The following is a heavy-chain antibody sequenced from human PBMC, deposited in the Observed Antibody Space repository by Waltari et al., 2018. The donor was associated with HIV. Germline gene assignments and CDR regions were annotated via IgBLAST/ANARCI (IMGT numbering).Heavy chain of an antibody. V-gene: IGHV4-61*02. D-gene: IGHD3-16*02. J-gene: IGHJ1*01. Sequence: QVQLQESGPGLVKPSQTLSLTCTVPGGSISSGSYYWSWIRQPAGQGLEWIGRIYTSGSTNYNPSLKSRVTISVDTSKNQFSLKLSSVTAADTAVYYCARGRDYDYVWGSYRVEYFQHWGQGTLVTVSS. CDR1: GGSISSGSYY. CDR2: IYTSGST. CDR3: ARGRDYDYVWGSYRVEYFQH.